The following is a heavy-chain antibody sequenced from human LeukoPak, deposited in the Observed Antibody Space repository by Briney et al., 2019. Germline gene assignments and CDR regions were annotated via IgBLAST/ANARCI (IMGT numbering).Heavy chain of an antibody. J-gene: IGHJ4*02. CDR3: ARDGFSAVLDY. D-gene: IGHD4/OR15-4a*01. CDR2: ISSSSSYI. V-gene: IGHV3-21*01. CDR1: GFTFSSYS. Sequence: GGSLRLSCAAPGFTFSSYSMNWVRQAPGKGLEWVSSISSSSSYIYYADSVKGRFTISRDNAKNSLYLQMSSLRAEDTAVYYCARDGFSAVLDYWGQGTLVTVSS.